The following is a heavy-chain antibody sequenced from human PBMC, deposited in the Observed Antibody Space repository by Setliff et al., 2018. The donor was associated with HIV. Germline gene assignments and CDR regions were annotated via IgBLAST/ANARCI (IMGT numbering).Heavy chain of an antibody. CDR3: ARESFWSGYSPGGFDY. Sequence: SVKVSCKASGDTFNSHAISWVRQAPGQGLEWMGGIIPIFGTANYAQKFQGRVTITADESTSTAYMELSSLRSEDTAVYYCARESFWSGYSPGGFDYWGQGTLVTVSS. D-gene: IGHD3-3*01. CDR2: IIPIFGTA. CDR1: GDTFNSHA. J-gene: IGHJ4*02. V-gene: IGHV1-69*13.